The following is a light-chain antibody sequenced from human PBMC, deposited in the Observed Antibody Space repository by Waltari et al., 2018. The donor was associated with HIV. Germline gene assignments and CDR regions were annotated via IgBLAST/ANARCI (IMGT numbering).Light chain of an antibody. CDR1: QNSSNF. V-gene: IGKV1-39*01. CDR3: HQSYSPPPT. CDR2: AAS. J-gene: IGKJ4*01. Sequence: DVQMTQSTSSLSASRGDRGTITCRASQNSSNFLNWYQMKPGKAPKLLIRAASSLHSGVSSRFTGSGSVTDFTLTISSLQREDFASYSCHQSYSPPPTFGGGTKVEIK.